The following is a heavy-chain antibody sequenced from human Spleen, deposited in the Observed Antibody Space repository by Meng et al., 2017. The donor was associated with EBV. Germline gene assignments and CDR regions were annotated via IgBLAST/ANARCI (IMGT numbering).Heavy chain of an antibody. D-gene: IGHD2-2*01. CDR1: GDTFTDYY. CDR3: ARDREDVYCSSISCQRPFDY. J-gene: IGHJ4*02. Sequence: QVQLVQSGAEVKKPGASVKVSCKAAGDTFTDYYMHWVRQAPGQGLEWMGRINPHSGGTNYAQNFQGRVTMTRDTSISTAYMELSGLGSDDTAVYYCARDREDVYCSSISCQRPFDYWGPGTLVTVSS. CDR2: INPHSGGT. V-gene: IGHV1-2*06.